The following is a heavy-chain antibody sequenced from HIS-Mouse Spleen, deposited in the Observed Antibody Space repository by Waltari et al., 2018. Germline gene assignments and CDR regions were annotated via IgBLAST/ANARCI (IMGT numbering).Heavy chain of an antibody. J-gene: IGHJ2*01. CDR3: AREIPYSSSWYDWYFDL. Sequence: QLQLQESGPGLVKPSETLSLTCTVSGGSISSSSYYWGWIRQPPGKGLEGIGSSYYSGSTYYTPSLNSRVTISVDTSKNQFSLKLSSVTAADTAVYYCAREIPYSSSWYDWYFDLWGRGTLVTVSS. D-gene: IGHD6-13*01. V-gene: IGHV4-39*07. CDR1: GGSISSSSYY. CDR2: SYYSGST.